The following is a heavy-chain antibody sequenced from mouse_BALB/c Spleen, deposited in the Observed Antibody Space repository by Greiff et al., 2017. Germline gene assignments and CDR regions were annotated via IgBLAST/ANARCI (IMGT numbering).Heavy chain of an antibody. J-gene: IGHJ2*01. Sequence: EVKLMESGGGLVKPGGSLKLSCAASGFTFSSYAMSWVRQSPEKRLEWVAEISSGGSYTYYPDTVTGRFTISRDNAKNTLYLEMSSLRSEDTAMYYCASGSSYYFDYWGQGTTLTVSS. D-gene: IGHD1-1*01. CDR3: ASGSSYYFDY. V-gene: IGHV5-9-4*01. CDR2: ISSGGSYT. CDR1: GFTFSSYA.